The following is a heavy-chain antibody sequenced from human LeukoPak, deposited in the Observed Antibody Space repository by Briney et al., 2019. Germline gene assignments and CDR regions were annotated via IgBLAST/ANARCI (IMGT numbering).Heavy chain of an antibody. Sequence: KAAETLSLTCAVYGGSFSGYDWSWVRQPPGKGLEWVGEINDSGSTNYNPSLKRRVTISVDTSKNQFSLKLSSVTAADTAVYYCARPRGYSYGSYMDVWGKGTTVTVSS. CDR1: GGSFSGYD. CDR3: ARPRGYSYGSYMDV. J-gene: IGHJ6*03. CDR2: INDSGST. V-gene: IGHV4-34*01. D-gene: IGHD5-18*01.